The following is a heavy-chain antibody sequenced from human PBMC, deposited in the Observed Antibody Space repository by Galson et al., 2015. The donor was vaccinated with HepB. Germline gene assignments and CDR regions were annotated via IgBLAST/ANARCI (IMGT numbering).Heavy chain of an antibody. V-gene: IGHV3-15*01. J-gene: IGHJ4*02. CDR2: IKSKTDGGTT. CDR1: GFTFSNAW. D-gene: IGHD3-16*01. Sequence: SLRLSCAASGFTFSNAWMSWVRQAPGKGLEWVGRIKSKTDGGTTDYAAPVKGRFTISRDDSKNTLYLQMNSLKTEDTAVYYCTARWGQEVADYWGQGTLVTVSS. CDR3: TARWGQEVADY.